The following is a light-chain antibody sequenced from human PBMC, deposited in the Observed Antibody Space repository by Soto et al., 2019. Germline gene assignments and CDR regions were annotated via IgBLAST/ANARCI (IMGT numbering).Light chain of an antibody. Sequence: IQLTQSPSSLSASVGDRVTVTCRASQDINTFFAWFQQKPGKAPNLLIFSASTLQSAVPSRFSGGGSGTDFTLTIDSLQPEDFATYYCQQLKTYPYTFGQGTKREIK. CDR2: SAS. CDR1: QDINTF. J-gene: IGKJ2*01. CDR3: QQLKTYPYT. V-gene: IGKV1-9*01.